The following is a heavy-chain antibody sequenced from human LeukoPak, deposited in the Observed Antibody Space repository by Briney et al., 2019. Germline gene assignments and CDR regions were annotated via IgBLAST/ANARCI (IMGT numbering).Heavy chain of an antibody. J-gene: IGHJ6*02. Sequence: ASVKVSCKVSGYTLTELSMHWVRQAPGKGLEWMGGFDPEDGETIYAQKFQGRVTMTEDTSTDTAYMELSSLRSEDTAVYYCATVHPFCRSSSTSCFHYYYAMDVWGQGTTVTVSS. CDR1: GYTLTELS. D-gene: IGHD2-2*01. CDR2: FDPEDGET. CDR3: ATVHPFCRSSSTSCFHYYYAMDV. V-gene: IGHV1-24*01.